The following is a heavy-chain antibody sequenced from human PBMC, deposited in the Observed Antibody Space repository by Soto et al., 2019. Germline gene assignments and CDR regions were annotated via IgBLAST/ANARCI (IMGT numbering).Heavy chain of an antibody. CDR2: ISSSSSTI. CDR3: ARDNYYDSSGTHAFDI. Sequence: EVQLVESGGGLVQPGGSLRLSCAASGFTFSSYSMNWVRQAPGKGLEWVSYISSSSSTIYYADSVKGRFTISRDNAKNSLYLQMNSLRDEETAVYYCARDNYYDSSGTHAFDIWGQGTMVTVSS. D-gene: IGHD3-22*01. J-gene: IGHJ3*02. V-gene: IGHV3-48*02. CDR1: GFTFSSYS.